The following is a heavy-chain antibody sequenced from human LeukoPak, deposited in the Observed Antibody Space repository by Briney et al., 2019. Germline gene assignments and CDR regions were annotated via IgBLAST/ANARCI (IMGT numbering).Heavy chain of an antibody. J-gene: IGHJ4*02. D-gene: IGHD5-18*01. Sequence: ASVKVSCKVSGYTLTELSIHWVRQAPGKGLEWMGGFDPEYGEIIYAQKFQGRVTMTEDTSTDTAYMELSSLRSEDTAMYYCATDLATAMVQDQSNYWGQGNLVTVSS. CDR3: ATDLATAMVQDQSNY. CDR1: GYTLTELS. V-gene: IGHV1-24*01. CDR2: FDPEYGEI.